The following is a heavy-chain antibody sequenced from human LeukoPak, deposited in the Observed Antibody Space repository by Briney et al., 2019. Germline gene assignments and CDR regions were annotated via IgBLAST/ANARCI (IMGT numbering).Heavy chain of an antibody. V-gene: IGHV4-59*01. CDR1: GGSISSYY. CDR3: AREALGRSSGWPGGSGYNWFDP. J-gene: IGHJ5*02. Sequence: PSETLSLTCTVSGGSISSYYWSWIRQPPGKGLEWIGYIYYSGSTNYNPSLKSRVTISVDTSKNQLSLKLSSVTAADTAVYYCAREALGRSSGWPGGSGYNWFDPWGQGTLVTVSS. CDR2: IYYSGST. D-gene: IGHD6-19*01.